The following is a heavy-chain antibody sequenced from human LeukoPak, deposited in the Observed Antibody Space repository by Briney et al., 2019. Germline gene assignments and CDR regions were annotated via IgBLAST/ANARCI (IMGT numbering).Heavy chain of an antibody. D-gene: IGHD3-10*01. V-gene: IGHV3-7*03. CDR2: IKGDGSEK. Sequence: GESLRLSSSASGLNFHDVWMTWVHQTPGRGLEWVANIKGDGSEKNYVGSVRGRFTISRDNAQNLLFLQIDNLGAEDTAIYYCEAYGSVWGQGTLVIVSS. CDR3: EAYGSV. J-gene: IGHJ4*02. CDR1: GLNFHDVW.